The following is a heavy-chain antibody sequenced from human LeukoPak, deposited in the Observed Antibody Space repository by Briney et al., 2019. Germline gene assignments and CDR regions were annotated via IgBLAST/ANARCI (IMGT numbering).Heavy chain of an antibody. D-gene: IGHD3-16*01. CDR1: GGSFSDYY. V-gene: IGHV4-34*01. J-gene: IGHJ3*02. Sequence: PSETLSLTCAVYGGSFSDYYWSWIRQPPGKGLEWIGEISHSGSTNYSPSLKSRVTISVDTSKNQFSLKLSSVTAADTAVYYCARDMMVAFDIWGQGTMVTVSS. CDR3: ARDMMVAFDI. CDR2: ISHSGST.